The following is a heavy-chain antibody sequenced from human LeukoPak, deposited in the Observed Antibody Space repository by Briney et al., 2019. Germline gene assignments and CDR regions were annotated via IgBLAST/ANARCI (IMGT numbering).Heavy chain of an antibody. Sequence: ASVKVSCKASGYTFTSYAMHWVRQAPGQRLEWMGWINAGNGNTKYSQKFQGRVTITRDTSASTAYMELSSLRSEDTAVYYCVTSSGLNRDAFDIWGQGTMVTVSS. CDR3: VTSSGLNRDAFDI. CDR2: INAGNGNT. V-gene: IGHV1-3*01. J-gene: IGHJ3*02. D-gene: IGHD6-19*01. CDR1: GYTFTSYA.